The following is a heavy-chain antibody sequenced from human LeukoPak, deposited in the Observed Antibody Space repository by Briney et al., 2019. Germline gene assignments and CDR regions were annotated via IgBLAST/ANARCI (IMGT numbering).Heavy chain of an antibody. D-gene: IGHD2-2*01. J-gene: IGHJ6*02. V-gene: IGHV3-30-3*01. CDR2: ISYDGSNK. Sequence: PGGSLRLSCAASGFTFSSYAMHWVRQAPGKGLEWVAVISYDGSNKYYADSVKGRFTISRDNSKNTLYLQMNSLRAEDTAVYYCARDPIVVVPAAIGSQNYYYYGVDVWGQGTTVTVSS. CDR1: GFTFSSYA. CDR3: ARDPIVVVPAAIGSQNYYYYGVDV.